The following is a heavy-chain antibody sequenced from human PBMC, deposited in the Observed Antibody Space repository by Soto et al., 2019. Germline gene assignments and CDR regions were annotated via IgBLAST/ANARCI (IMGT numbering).Heavy chain of an antibody. J-gene: IGHJ4*02. CDR3: ASPRITTYGDDSDY. D-gene: IGHD4-17*01. Sequence: EVQLVDSGGGLVKPGGALRLSCSASGFTFSSYSMNWVRQAPGKGLEWVSSISSRSSYIYYADSVKGRFTSSRDNAKNSLYLQMNRLRAEDAALYYCASPRITTYGDDSDYWGQGTLVTVSS. V-gene: IGHV3-21*01. CDR2: ISSRSSYI. CDR1: GFTFSSYS.